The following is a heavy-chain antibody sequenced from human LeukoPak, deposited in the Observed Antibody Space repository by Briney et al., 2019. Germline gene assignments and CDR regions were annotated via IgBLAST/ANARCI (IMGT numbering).Heavy chain of an antibody. Sequence: ASVKVSCKASGYTFTSYAMNWVRQAPGQGLEWMGWISTNTGNPTYAQGFTGRFVFSLDTSVSTAYLQISGLKAEDTAVYYCARESWDFGVEYDYWGQGTLVTVSS. CDR2: ISTNTGNP. CDR3: ARESWDFGVEYDY. V-gene: IGHV7-4-1*02. D-gene: IGHD3-3*01. CDR1: GYTFTSYA. J-gene: IGHJ4*02.